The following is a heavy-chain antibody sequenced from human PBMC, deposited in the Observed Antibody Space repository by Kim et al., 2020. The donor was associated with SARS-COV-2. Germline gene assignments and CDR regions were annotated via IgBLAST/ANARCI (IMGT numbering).Heavy chain of an antibody. V-gene: IGHV3-23*01. Sequence: STYYADSVKGRFTISRDNSKNTLYLQMNSLRAEDTTVYYCAKPSNTYFDYWGQGTLVTVSS. CDR3: AKPSNTYFDY. CDR2: ST. J-gene: IGHJ4*02.